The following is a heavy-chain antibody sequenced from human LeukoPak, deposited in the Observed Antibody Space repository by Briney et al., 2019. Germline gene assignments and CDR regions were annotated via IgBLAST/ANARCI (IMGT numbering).Heavy chain of an antibody. D-gene: IGHD6-19*01. CDR2: ISGSGGST. J-gene: IGHJ4*02. V-gene: IGHV3-23*01. CDR3: ARGGKQWREGNYFDS. Sequence: GGSLRLSCSASGFTFTSYGMSWVRQAPGKGLEWVSAISGSGGSTYYADSVKGRFTISRDNSKNTLYLQMNSLRAEDTAVYYCARGGKQWREGNYFDSWGQGTLVAVSS. CDR1: GFTFTSYG.